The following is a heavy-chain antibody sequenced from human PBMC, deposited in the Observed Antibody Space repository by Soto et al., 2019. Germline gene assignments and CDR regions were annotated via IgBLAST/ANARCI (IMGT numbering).Heavy chain of an antibody. J-gene: IGHJ3*02. CDR1: GFTSTSSA. CDR3: AAGYCSGGSCYPPLYAFDI. V-gene: IGHV1-58*02. CDR2: IVVGSGNT. Sequence: SVKVSCKASGFTSTSSAMQWVRQARGQRLEWIGWIVVGSGNTNYAQKFQERVTITRDMSTSTAYMELSSPRSEDTAVYYCAAGYCSGGSCYPPLYAFDIWGQGTMVTVSS. D-gene: IGHD2-15*01.